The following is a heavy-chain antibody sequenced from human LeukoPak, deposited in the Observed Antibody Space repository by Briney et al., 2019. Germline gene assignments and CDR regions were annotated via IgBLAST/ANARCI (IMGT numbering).Heavy chain of an antibody. D-gene: IGHD4-17*01. CDR1: GYTFTSYG. V-gene: IGHV1-18*01. J-gene: IGHJ6*02. Sequence: ASVKVSCKASGYTFTSYGISWVRQAPGQGLEWMGWISAYNGNTNYAQKLQGRVTMTTDTSTSTAYMELRSLRSDDTAVYYCARDLGYGDYPDYGMDVWGQGTTVTVSS. CDR2: ISAYNGNT. CDR3: ARDLGYGDYPDYGMDV.